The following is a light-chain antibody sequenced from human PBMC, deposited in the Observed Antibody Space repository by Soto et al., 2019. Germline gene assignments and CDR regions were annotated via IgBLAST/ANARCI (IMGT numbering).Light chain of an antibody. CDR1: SSDVGGYNY. CDR3: CSYGGSYTYV. Sequence: QSALTQPRSVSGSPGQSVTISCTGTSSDVGGYNYVSWYQQHPGKGPKLMIYDVNKRPSGVPDRFSGSKSGNTASLTISGLHVEDEADYYCCSYGGSYTYVFAAGTKLTVL. CDR2: DVN. V-gene: IGLV2-11*01. J-gene: IGLJ1*01.